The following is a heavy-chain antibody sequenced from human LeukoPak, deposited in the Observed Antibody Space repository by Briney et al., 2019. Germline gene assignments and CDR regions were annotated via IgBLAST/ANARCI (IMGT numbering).Heavy chain of an antibody. D-gene: IGHD6-19*01. CDR3: ARAHSSGWYYFDY. CDR1: GGSISSYY. CDR2: IYYTGST. Sequence: SETLSLTCTVSGGSISSYYWSWIRQPPGKGLEWIGYIYYTGSTNYNPSLKSRVTISVDTSKNRFSLKLSSVTAADTAVYYCARAHSSGWYYFDYWGQGTLVTVSS. V-gene: IGHV4-59*01. J-gene: IGHJ4*02.